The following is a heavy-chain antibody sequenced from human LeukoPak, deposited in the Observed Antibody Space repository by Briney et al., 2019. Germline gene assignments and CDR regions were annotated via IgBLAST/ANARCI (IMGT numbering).Heavy chain of an antibody. J-gene: IGHJ3*02. D-gene: IGHD3-16*02. Sequence: ASVKVSCKASGYTFTGYYMHWVRQAPGQGLEWMGWINPNSGGTNYAQKFQGRVTMTRDTSISTAYMELSRLRSDDTAVYYCARRHIGGVISDAFDIWGQGTMVTVSS. V-gene: IGHV1-2*02. CDR1: GYTFTGYY. CDR2: INPNSGGT. CDR3: ARRHIGGVISDAFDI.